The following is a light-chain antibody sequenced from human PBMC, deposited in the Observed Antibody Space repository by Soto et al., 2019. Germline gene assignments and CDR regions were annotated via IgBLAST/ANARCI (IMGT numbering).Light chain of an antibody. J-gene: IGKJ5*01. CDR2: EVS. CDR3: MQSVQLRIT. V-gene: IGKV2D-29*01. Sequence: DIVMIHTPLSLSVTPGTPALISCKASESLLYSDGKTYLYWYLQRPGQPPQLLNYEVSNRFSGVPDRFSGSGSGTDFTLRISRVEAEDVGVYYCMQSVQLRITFGQGTRLEI. CDR1: ESLLYSDGKTY.